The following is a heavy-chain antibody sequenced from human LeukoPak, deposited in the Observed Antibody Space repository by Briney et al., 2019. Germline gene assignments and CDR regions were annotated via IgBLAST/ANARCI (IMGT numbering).Heavy chain of an antibody. CDR2: VSGSGGTT. CDR3: AKVDSSGWYGY. J-gene: IGHJ4*02. CDR1: GFTFSSYA. D-gene: IGHD6-19*01. Sequence: PGGSLRLSCAASGFTFSSYAMSWVRQAPGKGLEWVSAVSGSGGTTYYADSVKGRFTISRDNSKNTLYLQMNSLRAEDTAVYYCAKVDSSGWYGYWGQGTLVTVSS. V-gene: IGHV3-23*01.